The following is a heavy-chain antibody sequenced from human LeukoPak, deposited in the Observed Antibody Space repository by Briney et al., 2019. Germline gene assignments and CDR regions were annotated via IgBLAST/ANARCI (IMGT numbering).Heavy chain of an antibody. Sequence: GGSLRLSCAASGFTFNIYAMNCVRQAPGRGLEWLSYISTSGSNIYYADSVRGRFTISRDNAENSLYLQMNSLRAEDTAVYFCARDTLYGDYFDYWGQGTLVTVSS. D-gene: IGHD4-17*01. CDR3: ARDTLYGDYFDY. CDR1: GFTFNIYA. V-gene: IGHV3-48*03. CDR2: ISTSGSNI. J-gene: IGHJ4*02.